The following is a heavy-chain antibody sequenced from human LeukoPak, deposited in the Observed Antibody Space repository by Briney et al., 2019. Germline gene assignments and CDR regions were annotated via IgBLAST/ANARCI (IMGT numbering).Heavy chain of an antibody. CDR3: ARDQGEWPYYYYMDV. CDR1: GGSISSGDYY. Sequence: PSETLSLTCTVSGGSISSGDYYWSWIRQPPGKGLEWIGYIYYSGSTYYNPSLKSRVTISVDTSKNQFSLKLSSVTAADTAVYYCARDQGEWPYYYYMDVWGKGTTVTVSS. V-gene: IGHV4-30-4*08. D-gene: IGHD3-16*01. J-gene: IGHJ6*03. CDR2: IYYSGST.